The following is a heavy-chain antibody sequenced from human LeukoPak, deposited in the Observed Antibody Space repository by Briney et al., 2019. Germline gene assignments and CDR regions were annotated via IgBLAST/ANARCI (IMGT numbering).Heavy chain of an antibody. D-gene: IGHD1-1*01. J-gene: IGHJ6*02. CDR1: GFTFDDYA. V-gene: IGHV3-9*01. CDR2: ISWNSGSL. Sequence: GRSLRLSCAASGFTFDDYAMHWVRQAPGKGLEWVSGISWNSGSLGYADSVKGRFTISRDNAKNSLYLQMNSLRAEDTALYYCAKDMERSYYYGMDVWGQGTTVTVSS. CDR3: AKDMERSYYYGMDV.